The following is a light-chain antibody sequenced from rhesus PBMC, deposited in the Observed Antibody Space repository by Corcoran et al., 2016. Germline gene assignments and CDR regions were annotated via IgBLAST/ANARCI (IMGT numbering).Light chain of an antibody. J-gene: IGLJ1*01. Sequence: QAALTQPRSVSGSPGQSVAISCTGTSSDIGDYNYVSWYQQHPGTAPKLMIFEFSKRPSGVSDRFSGSKSDNTASLTISGLQAEDEADYYCSSYPSSNTYIFGAGTRLTVL. CDR1: SSDIGDYNY. V-gene: IGLV2-32*02. CDR3: SSYPSSNTYI. CDR2: EFS.